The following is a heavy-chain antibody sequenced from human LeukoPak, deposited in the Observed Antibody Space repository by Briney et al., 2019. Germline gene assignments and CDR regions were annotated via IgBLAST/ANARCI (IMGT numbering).Heavy chain of an antibody. D-gene: IGHD6-13*01. V-gene: IGHV3-30*04. CDR2: ISYDGSNK. Sequence: GGSLRLSCAASGFTFSSYAMHWVRQAPGKGLEWVAVISYDGSNKYYADSVKGRFTIYRDNSKNTLYLQMNSLRAEDTAVYYCAKAAAASYYFDYWGQGTLVTVSS. CDR3: AKAAAASYYFDY. J-gene: IGHJ4*02. CDR1: GFTFSSYA.